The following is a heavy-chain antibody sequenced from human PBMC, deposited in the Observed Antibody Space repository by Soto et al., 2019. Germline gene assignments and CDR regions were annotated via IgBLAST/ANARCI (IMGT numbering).Heavy chain of an antibody. D-gene: IGHD2-21*01. Sequence: ASVKVSCKASGYTFTSYSMHGVRQAPGQGLEWMGIINPSSGRTSYAQNFQGRVTMTSDTSTSIVYMEMRSLKSEDTAVYYCARDHNFGFILYAMDVWGQGTTVTVSS. CDR1: GYTFTSYS. V-gene: IGHV1-46*01. CDR3: ARDHNFGFILYAMDV. J-gene: IGHJ6*02. CDR2: INPSSGRT.